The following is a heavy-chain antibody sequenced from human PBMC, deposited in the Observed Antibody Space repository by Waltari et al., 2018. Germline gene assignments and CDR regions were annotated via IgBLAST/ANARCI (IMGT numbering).Heavy chain of an antibody. V-gene: IGHV4-61*09. CDR2: IYTSGST. Sequence: QVQLQESGPGLVKPSQTLSLTCHVSGGSISSGSYYWSWIRQPAGKGLEWIGYIYTSGSTNYTPSLKSRVTISVDTSKNQFPLKLSSVTAADTAVYYCARGRGGLGGYDSDLDYWGQGTLVTVSS. J-gene: IGHJ4*02. D-gene: IGHD5-12*01. CDR3: ARGRGGLGGYDSDLDY. CDR1: GGSISSGSYY.